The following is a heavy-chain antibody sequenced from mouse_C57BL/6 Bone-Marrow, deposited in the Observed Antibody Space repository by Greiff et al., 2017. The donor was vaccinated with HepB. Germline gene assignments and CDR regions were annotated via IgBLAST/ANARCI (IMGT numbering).Heavy chain of an antibody. CDR3: ARPGFPMDY. Sequence: EVHLVESGGGLVQPGGSLKLSCAASGFTFSDYYMYWVRQTPEKRLEWVAYISNGGGSTYYPDTVKGRFTISRDNAKNTLYLQMSRLKSEDTAMYYCARPGFPMDYWGQGTSVTVSS. V-gene: IGHV5-12*01. CDR2: ISNGGGST. J-gene: IGHJ4*01. CDR1: GFTFSDYY.